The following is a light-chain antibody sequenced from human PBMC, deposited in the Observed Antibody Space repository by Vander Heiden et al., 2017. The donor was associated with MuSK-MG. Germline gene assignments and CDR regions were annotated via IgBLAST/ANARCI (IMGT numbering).Light chain of an antibody. CDR2: RAS. CDR1: LSRLYSYNIKNF. CDR3: QQYDNTPLT. J-gene: IGKJ4*01. Sequence: VLTQSPDSLAVSLGVSATIKGKSTLSRLYSYNIKNFLAWYQQKPGQPPKLLINRASTRQSGVPDRFSGSGSGTDFTLTISNLQAEDVAVYYCQQYDNTPLTFGGGTKVEIK. V-gene: IGKV4-1*01.